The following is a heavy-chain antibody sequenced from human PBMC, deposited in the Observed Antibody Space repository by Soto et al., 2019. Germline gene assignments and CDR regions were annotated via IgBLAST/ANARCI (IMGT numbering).Heavy chain of an antibody. CDR1: GFTFSSYS. V-gene: IGHV3-48*01. CDR3: ARLKGLMSLYYYYYMDV. CDR2: ISSSSSTI. D-gene: IGHD2-21*02. Sequence: GGSLRLSCAASGFTFSSYSMNWVRQAPGKGLEWVSYISSSSSTIYYADSVKGRFTISRDNAKNSLYLQMNSLRAEDTAVYYCARLKGLMSLYYYYYMDVWGKGTTVTVSS. J-gene: IGHJ6*03.